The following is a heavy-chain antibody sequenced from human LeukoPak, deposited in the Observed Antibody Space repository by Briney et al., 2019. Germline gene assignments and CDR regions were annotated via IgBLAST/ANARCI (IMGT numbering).Heavy chain of an antibody. J-gene: IGHJ4*02. V-gene: IGHV3-23*01. CDR2: ISGSGGST. D-gene: IGHD3-3*01. Sequence: GGSLSLSCAASGSTFSSYAMSWVSQAPGKGLEWVSAISGSGGSTYYADSVKGRFTISRDNSKNTLYLQMNSLRAEDTAVYYCARGFGVVIMGFDYRGQGTLVTVSS. CDR1: GSTFSSYA. CDR3: ARGFGVVIMGFDY.